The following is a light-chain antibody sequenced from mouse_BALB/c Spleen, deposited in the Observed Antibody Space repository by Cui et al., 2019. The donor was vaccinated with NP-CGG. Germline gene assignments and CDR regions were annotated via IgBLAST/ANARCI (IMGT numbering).Light chain of an antibody. CDR2: GTN. J-gene: IGLJ1*01. Sequence: QAVVTQESAPTTSPGEKVTLTCPSSTGAVSTSNYANWVQEKPDHLFTGLIGGTNNRAPGVPARFSGSLIGDKAALTITGAQTEDEAIYFCALWYSNHWVFGGGTKLTVL. CDR1: TGAVSTSNY. CDR3: ALWYSNHWV. V-gene: IGLV1*01.